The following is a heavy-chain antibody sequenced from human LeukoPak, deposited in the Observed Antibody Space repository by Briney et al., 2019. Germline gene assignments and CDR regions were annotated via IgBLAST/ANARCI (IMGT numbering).Heavy chain of an antibody. CDR3: ARDSGSYYISTLYQ. CDR2: ITSSGNGM. CDR1: GFTFSDYC. J-gene: IGHJ4*02. V-gene: IGHV3-11*04. D-gene: IGHD3-10*01. Sequence: GGSLRLSCEASGFTFSDYCMSWIRQSPGKGLEWVSFITSSGNGMQYADSVKGRFIISRDNSKNTLYLQMNNLRVEDTAVYYCARDSGSYYISTLYQWRQGTLVTVSS.